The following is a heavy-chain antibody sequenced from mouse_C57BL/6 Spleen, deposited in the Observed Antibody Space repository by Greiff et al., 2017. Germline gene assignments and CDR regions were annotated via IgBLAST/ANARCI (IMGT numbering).Heavy chain of an antibody. V-gene: IGHV1-85*01. CDR2: IYPRDGST. CDR1: GYTFTSYD. CDR3: AREALYYYGSSYNAMDY. J-gene: IGHJ4*01. D-gene: IGHD1-1*01. Sequence: QVQLQQSGPELVKPGASVKLSCKASGYTFTSYDINWVKQRPGQGLEWIGWIYPRDGSTKYNEKFKGKATLTVDTSSSTAYMELHSLTSEDSAVYVCAREALYYYGSSYNAMDYWGQGTSVTVSS.